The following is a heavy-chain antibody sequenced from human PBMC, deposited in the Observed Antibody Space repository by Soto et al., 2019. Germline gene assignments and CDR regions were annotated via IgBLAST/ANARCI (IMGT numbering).Heavy chain of an antibody. CDR1: GFTFSSHG. Sequence: GSLRLSCAASGFTFSSHGMHWVRQAPGKGLEWVAAIWYDGSNKYYVDSVKGRFTISRDNSKNTVFLQMNSLRAEDTAVYYCARDLCSGGSCYSDWGQGTLVTVSS. D-gene: IGHD2-15*01. CDR3: ARDLCSGGSCYSD. V-gene: IGHV3-33*01. J-gene: IGHJ4*02. CDR2: IWYDGSNK.